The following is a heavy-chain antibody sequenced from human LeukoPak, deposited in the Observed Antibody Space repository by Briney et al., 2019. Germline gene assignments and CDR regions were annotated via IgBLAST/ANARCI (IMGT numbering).Heavy chain of an antibody. CDR3: AKGLGHYDTSYYFDY. Sequence: GSLRLSCAASGFTFSSYAMSWVRQAPGKGLEWVSAISGSGGSTYYADSVKGRFTISRDNSKNTLYLQMNSLRAEDTAIYYCAKGLGHYDTSYYFDYWGQGTLVTVSS. V-gene: IGHV3-23*01. CDR1: GFTFSSYA. CDR2: ISGSGGST. J-gene: IGHJ4*02. D-gene: IGHD3-22*01.